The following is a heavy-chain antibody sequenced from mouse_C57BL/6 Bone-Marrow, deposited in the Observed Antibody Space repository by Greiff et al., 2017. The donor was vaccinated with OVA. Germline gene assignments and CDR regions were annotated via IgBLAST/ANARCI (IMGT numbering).Heavy chain of an antibody. D-gene: IGHD4-1*01. J-gene: IGHJ3*01. Sequence: EVKVEESGGGLVQPGGSLKLSCAASGFTFSDYYMYWVRQTPEKRLAWVAYISNGGGSTYYPDTVKGRFTISRDNAKNTLYLQMSRLKSEDTAMYYCARQGLTAWFAYWGQGTLVTVSA. CDR2: ISNGGGST. V-gene: IGHV5-12*01. CDR1: GFTFSDYY. CDR3: ARQGLTAWFAY.